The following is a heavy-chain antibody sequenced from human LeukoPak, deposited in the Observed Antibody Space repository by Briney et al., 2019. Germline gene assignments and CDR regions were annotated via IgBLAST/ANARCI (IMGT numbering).Heavy chain of an antibody. CDR1: GYTFTSSD. CDR3: ARGKWELPVPRAFDI. CDR2: MNPNSGNT. J-gene: IGHJ3*02. Sequence: GASVKVSCKASGYTFTSSDINWVRQATGQGLEWMGWMNPNSGNTGYAQKFQCRVTMTRNTSISTVYMELSSLRSEDTAVYYCARGKWELPVPRAFDIWGQGTMVTVSS. V-gene: IGHV1-8*01. D-gene: IGHD1-26*01.